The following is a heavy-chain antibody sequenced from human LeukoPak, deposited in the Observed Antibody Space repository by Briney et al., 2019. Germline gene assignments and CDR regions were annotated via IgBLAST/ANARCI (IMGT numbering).Heavy chain of an antibody. CDR1: GGSISSYY. J-gene: IGHJ4*02. CDR3: ARDLGGYSGYDGGFDY. CDR2: IYYSGST. D-gene: IGHD5-12*01. V-gene: IGHV4-59*12. Sequence: SETLSLTCTVSGGSISSYYWSWIRQPPGKGLEWIGYIYYSGSTYYNPSLKSRVTISVDTSKNQFSLKLSSVTAADTAVYYCARDLGGYSGYDGGFDYWGQGTLVTVSS.